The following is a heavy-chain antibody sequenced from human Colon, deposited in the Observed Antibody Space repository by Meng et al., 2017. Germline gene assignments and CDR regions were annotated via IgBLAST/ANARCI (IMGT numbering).Heavy chain of an antibody. D-gene: IGHD4/OR15-4a*01. CDR3: AREPDYRAWLDP. J-gene: IGHJ5*02. CDR2: ISHDGGAI. V-gene: IGHV3-30*04. CDR1: TFTFSLYS. Sequence: QVAVVESGGGVVQPGRSLRLSCVDSTFTFSLYSMHWVRQAPGKGLEWVAVISHDGGAIFYADSVKGRFTISRDNSKNTLYLEMNSLRDEDTAVYYCAREPDYRAWLDPWGQGTLVTVSS.